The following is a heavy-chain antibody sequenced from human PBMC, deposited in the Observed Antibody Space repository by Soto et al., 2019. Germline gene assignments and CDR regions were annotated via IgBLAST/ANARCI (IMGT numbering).Heavy chain of an antibody. CDR2: IDSSTKYT. Sequence: QVQLVESGGGLVRPGGSLRLSCEASGFTFRDYYMTWFRQAPGKGLEWLSYIDSSTKYTNYADSVKGRFTISRDNAKNSRCLQMNSLRAADKSVYSGAREYYYTMDVWGQGTMVTVSS. CDR3: AREYYYTMDV. V-gene: IGHV3-11*05. J-gene: IGHJ6*02. CDR1: GFTFRDYY.